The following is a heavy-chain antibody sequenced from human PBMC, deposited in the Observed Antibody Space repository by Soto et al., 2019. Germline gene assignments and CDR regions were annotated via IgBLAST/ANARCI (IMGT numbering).Heavy chain of an antibody. D-gene: IGHD6-19*01. Sequence: EVQLVESGGGLIQPGGSLRFSCAASGFAVSSKYMTWVRQAPGKGLEWVSVIYGGGTTYYADSVKGRFTISRDTSKNTLYLQMHSLRAEDTAVYYCVQTTGWPGFDFWGQGTLVTVSS. CDR1: GFAVSSKY. CDR3: VQTTGWPGFDF. CDR2: IYGGGTT. J-gene: IGHJ4*02. V-gene: IGHV3-53*01.